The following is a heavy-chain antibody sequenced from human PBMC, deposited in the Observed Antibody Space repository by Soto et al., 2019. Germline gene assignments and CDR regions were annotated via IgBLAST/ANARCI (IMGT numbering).Heavy chain of an antibody. Sequence: TLSLTCTVSGGSISSGDYYWSWIRQPPGKGLEWIGYIYYSGSTYYNPSLKSRVTISVDTSKNQFSLKLSSVTAADTAVYYGARDHRRGYYYYGMDVWGQGTTVTVSS. CDR3: ARDHRRGYYYYGMDV. CDR1: GGSISSGDYY. J-gene: IGHJ6*02. D-gene: IGHD4-17*01. V-gene: IGHV4-30-4*01. CDR2: IYYSGST.